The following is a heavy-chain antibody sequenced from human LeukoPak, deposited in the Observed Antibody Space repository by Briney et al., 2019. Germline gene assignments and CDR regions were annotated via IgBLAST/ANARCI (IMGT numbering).Heavy chain of an antibody. Sequence: PGGSLRLSCAASGFTFSSYGMHWVRQAPGKGLEWVAFIQYDGSNKYYADSVEGRFTISRDNSKNTLYLQMNSLRAEDTAVYYCARAYRRVGYGSGSYYLDYWGQGTLVTVSS. CDR3: ARAYRRVGYGSGSYYLDY. D-gene: IGHD3-10*01. V-gene: IGHV3-30*02. CDR2: IQYDGSNK. CDR1: GFTFSSYG. J-gene: IGHJ4*02.